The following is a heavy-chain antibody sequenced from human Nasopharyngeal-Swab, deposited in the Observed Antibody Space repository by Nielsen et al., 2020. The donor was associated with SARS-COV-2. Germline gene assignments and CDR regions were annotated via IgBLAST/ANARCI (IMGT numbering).Heavy chain of an antibody. CDR1: GYTFTSYG. Sequence: ASVKVSCKASGYTFTSYGTSWVRQAPGQGLEWMGWISAYNGNTNYAQKLQGRVTMTTDTSTSTAYMELRSLRSDDTAVYYCARDGGYCSGGSCYLPSYYYYGMDVWGQGTTVTVSS. V-gene: IGHV1-18*01. D-gene: IGHD2-15*01. CDR3: ARDGGYCSGGSCYLPSYYYYGMDV. CDR2: ISAYNGNT. J-gene: IGHJ6*02.